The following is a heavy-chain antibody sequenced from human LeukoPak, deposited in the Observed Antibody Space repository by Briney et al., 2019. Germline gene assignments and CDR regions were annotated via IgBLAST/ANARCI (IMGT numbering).Heavy chain of an antibody. J-gene: IGHJ2*01. V-gene: IGHV3-7*03. D-gene: IGHD3-22*01. CDR1: AFIFSGHW. CDR3: AREHYDSSGPSSYFDL. Sequence: GGSLRLSCEGSAFIFSGHWMNWVRQTPGKGLEWVASIKEDGSERQYVDSVKGRFSISRDNTKGSLFLQLNSLRAEDTAVYYCAREHYDSSGPSSYFDLWGRGTLVTVSS. CDR2: IKEDGSER.